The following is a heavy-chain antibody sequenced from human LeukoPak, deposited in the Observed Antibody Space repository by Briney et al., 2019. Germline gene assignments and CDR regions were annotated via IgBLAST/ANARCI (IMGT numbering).Heavy chain of an antibody. V-gene: IGHV4-59*05. J-gene: IGHJ5*02. D-gene: IGHD1-14*01. Sequence: PSETLSLTCTVSGGSISSYYWSWIRQPPGKGLEWIGSMFYSGSPYYNPSLKSRVSISVDTSKNQFSLKLTPVTAADTAVYYCANRGFFDNGFDPWGQGTLVTVSS. CDR3: ANRGFFDNGFDP. CDR1: GGSISSYY. CDR2: MFYSGSP.